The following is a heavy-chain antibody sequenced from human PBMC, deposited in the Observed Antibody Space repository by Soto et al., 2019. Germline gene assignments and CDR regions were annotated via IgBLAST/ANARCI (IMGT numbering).Heavy chain of an antibody. CDR3: ARDVSPGSSSWYFDAFDL. CDR2: IKKDESKK. Sequence: ERLVESGGGLVQPGGSLRLSCAASGFTFSSYWRTWVRQAPGKGLEWVANIKKDESKKSYLDSVRGRFTISRDNAKTSLYLQMDSLTAEAPALYYCARDVSPGSSSWYFDAFDLWGQGTMVTVSS. V-gene: IGHV3-7*05. D-gene: IGHD6-13*01. J-gene: IGHJ3*01. CDR1: GFTFSSYW.